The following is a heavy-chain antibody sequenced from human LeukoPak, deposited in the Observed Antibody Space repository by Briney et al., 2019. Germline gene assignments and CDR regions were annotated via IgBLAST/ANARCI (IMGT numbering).Heavy chain of an antibody. Sequence: ASVKVSCKASGYTFTSYDINWVRQATGQGLEWMGRINPNSGGTNYAQKFQGRVTMTRDTSISTAYMELSRLRSDDTAVYYCARQLSQQFDYWGQGTLVTVSS. CDR1: GYTFTSYD. CDR2: INPNSGGT. CDR3: ARQLSQQFDY. V-gene: IGHV1-2*06. D-gene: IGHD6-13*01. J-gene: IGHJ4*02.